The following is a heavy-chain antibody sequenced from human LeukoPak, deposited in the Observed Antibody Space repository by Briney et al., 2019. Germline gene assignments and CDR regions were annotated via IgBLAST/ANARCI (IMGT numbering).Heavy chain of an antibody. CDR2: ISSNGDNT. D-gene: IGHD3-10*01. Sequence: TGGSLRLSCSASGFPFNTYAIHWVRQAPGKGLEYVAGISSNGDNTDFADSAKGRFTISRDNSKSTLFLQMNSLRAEDTAVYYCAKVWRYDSGSSGDYWGQGTLVTVSS. V-gene: IGHV3-64*04. CDR1: GFPFNTYA. CDR3: AKVWRYDSGSSGDY. J-gene: IGHJ4*02.